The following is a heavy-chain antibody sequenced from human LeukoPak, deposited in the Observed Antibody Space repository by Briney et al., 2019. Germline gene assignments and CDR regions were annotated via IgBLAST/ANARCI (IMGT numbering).Heavy chain of an antibody. J-gene: IGHJ1*01. CDR1: GGSFSGYY. CDR2: INHSGST. V-gene: IGHV4-34*01. D-gene: IGHD2-15*01. Sequence: SETLSLTCAVYGGSFSGYYWSWIRQPPGKGLEWIGEINHSGSTNYNPSLKSRVTISVDTSKNHFSLKLSSVTAADTAVYYCARRVCSGGSCYSEYFQHWGQGTLVTVSS. CDR3: ARRVCSGGSCYSEYFQH.